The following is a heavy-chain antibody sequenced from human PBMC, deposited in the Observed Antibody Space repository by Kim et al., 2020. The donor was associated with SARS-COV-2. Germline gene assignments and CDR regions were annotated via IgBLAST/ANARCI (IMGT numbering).Heavy chain of an antibody. J-gene: IGHJ4*02. Sequence: VKGRLTISREHTKNTLYLQVNSLRAEDTAVYYCAKDPRMITFGGVIAYDYWGQGTLVTVSS. V-gene: IGHV3-23*01. D-gene: IGHD3-16*02. CDR3: AKDPRMITFGGVIAYDY.